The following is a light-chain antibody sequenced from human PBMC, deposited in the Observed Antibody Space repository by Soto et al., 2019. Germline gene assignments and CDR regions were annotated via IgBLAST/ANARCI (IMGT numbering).Light chain of an antibody. V-gene: IGKV3-20*01. J-gene: IGKJ4*01. CDR3: QQFSSYPLT. Sequence: VFRLSPGTLSLYPGERATLSCRASQTVRNNYLAWYQQKPGQAPRLLIYDASSRATGIPDRFSGGGSGTDFTLTISRLEPEDFTLYYCQQFSSYPLTFGGGTNVDTK. CDR1: QTVRNNY. CDR2: DAS.